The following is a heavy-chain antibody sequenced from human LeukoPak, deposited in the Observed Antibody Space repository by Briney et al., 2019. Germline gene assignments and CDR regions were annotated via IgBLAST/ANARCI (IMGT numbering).Heavy chain of an antibody. CDR1: GFTFSSYG. CDR3: AKNVLLWFGELSAFDY. CDR2: IRYDGSNK. V-gene: IGHV3-30*02. J-gene: IGHJ4*02. Sequence: GGSLRLSCAASGFTFSSYGMHWVRQAPGKGLEWVAFIRYDGSNKYYADSVKGRFTISRDNSKNTLYLQMNSLRAEDTAVYYCAKNVLLWFGELSAFDYWGQGTLVTVSS. D-gene: IGHD3-10*01.